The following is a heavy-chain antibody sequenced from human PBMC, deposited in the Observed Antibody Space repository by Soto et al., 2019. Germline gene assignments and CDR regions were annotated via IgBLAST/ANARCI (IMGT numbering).Heavy chain of an antibody. CDR3: ARTPLTSDAFDI. CDR1: GFTFSTYG. CDR2: IWYDGTSR. D-gene: IGHD3-16*01. V-gene: IGHV3-33*01. J-gene: IGHJ3*02. Sequence: QVQLVESGGGVVQPGRSLRLSCAASGFTFSTYGMHWVRQAPGKGLEWVAVIWYDGTSRFYGDFVKGRFTISRDNSNNTLYLQLNSLRPDDTAVYYCARTPLTSDAFDIWGQGTRVNVSS.